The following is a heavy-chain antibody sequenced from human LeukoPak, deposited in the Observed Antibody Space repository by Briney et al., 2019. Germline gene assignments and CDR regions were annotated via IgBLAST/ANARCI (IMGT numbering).Heavy chain of an antibody. J-gene: IGHJ5*02. CDR1: GFTFSDYY. CDR3: ARGDYYDAPWFDP. D-gene: IGHD3-22*01. V-gene: IGHV3-11*01. Sequence: NPGGSLRLSCAASGFTFSDYYMSWIRQAPGKGLEWVSYISSSGSTIYYADSVKGRFTISRDNAKNSLYLQMNSLRAEDTAVYYCARGDYYDAPWFDPWGQGTLVTVSS. CDR2: ISSSGSTI.